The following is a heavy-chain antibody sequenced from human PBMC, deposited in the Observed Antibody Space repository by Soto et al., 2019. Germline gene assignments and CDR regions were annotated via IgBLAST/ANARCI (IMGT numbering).Heavy chain of an antibody. CDR3: ARGYYDFWSGYYHMDV. V-gene: IGHV1-18*01. CDR1: VSTFTSYG. J-gene: IGHJ6*03. CDR2: ISAYNGNK. D-gene: IGHD3-3*01. Sequence: QVQLVQSGAEVKKPGASVKVSCKASVSTFTSYGISWVRQAPGQGLEWMGWISAYNGNKNYAQKLQGRVTMTTDTSTSTAYMELRSLRSDDTAVYYCARGYYDFWSGYYHMDVWGKGTTVTVSS.